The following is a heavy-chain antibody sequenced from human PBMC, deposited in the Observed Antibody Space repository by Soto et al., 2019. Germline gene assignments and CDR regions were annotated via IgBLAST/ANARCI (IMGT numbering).Heavy chain of an antibody. CDR1: GFTFSSYG. CDR2: IWYDGSNK. CDR3: ARDSERNYYGSGSYRSAFDI. J-gene: IGHJ3*02. Sequence: PGGSLRLSCAASGFTFSSYGMHWVRQAPGKGLEWVAVIWYDGSNKYYADSVKGRFTISRDNSKNTLYLQMNSLRAEDTAVYYCARDSERNYYGSGSYRSAFDIWGQGTMVTVSS. V-gene: IGHV3-33*01. D-gene: IGHD3-10*01.